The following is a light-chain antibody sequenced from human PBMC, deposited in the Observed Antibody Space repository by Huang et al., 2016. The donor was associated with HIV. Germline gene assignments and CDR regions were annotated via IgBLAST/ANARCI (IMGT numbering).Light chain of an antibody. CDR1: RSFLFASNSKKF. V-gene: IGKV4-1*01. CDR3: QQFYNMPYT. CDR2: MAS. J-gene: IGKJ2*01. Sequence: ILLTQSPDSLAVSLGERSTLTFRSSRSFLFASNSKKFLAWYQQKPGQSPKLLRYMASVRESGVPERFTGSGSGTEFTLTIASLQAEDVAVYYCQQFYNMPYTFGRGTRLEI.